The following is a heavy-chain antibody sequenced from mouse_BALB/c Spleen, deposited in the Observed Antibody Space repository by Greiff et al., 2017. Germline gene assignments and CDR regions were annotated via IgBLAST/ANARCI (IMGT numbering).Heavy chain of an antibody. V-gene: IGHV3-6*02. CDR2: ISYDGSN. J-gene: IGHJ2*01. CDR1: GYSITSGYY. Sequence: EVKLQESGPGLVKPSQSLSLTCSVTGYSITSGYYWNWIRQFPGNKLEWMGYISYDGSNNYNPSLKNRISITRDTSKNQFFLKLNSVTTEDTATYYCARRGLGFDYWGQGTTLTVSS. CDR3: ARRGLGFDY. D-gene: IGHD3-1*01.